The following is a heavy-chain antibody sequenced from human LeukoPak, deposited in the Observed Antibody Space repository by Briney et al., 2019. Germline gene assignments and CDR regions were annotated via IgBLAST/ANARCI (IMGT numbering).Heavy chain of an antibody. V-gene: IGHV4-4*07. CDR1: GDSISSNY. CDR3: ARDQALNWNYDVFDY. D-gene: IGHD1-7*01. Sequence: PSETLSLTCTVSGDSISSNYWSWIRQPAGKGLERIGRIYTSGRTDYNPSLKSRVTMSVDTSKNQVSLKLSSVTAADTALYYCARDQALNWNYDVFDYWGQGALVTVSS. J-gene: IGHJ4*02. CDR2: IYTSGRT.